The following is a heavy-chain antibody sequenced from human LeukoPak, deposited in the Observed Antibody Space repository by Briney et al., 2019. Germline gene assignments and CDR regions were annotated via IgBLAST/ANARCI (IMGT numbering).Heavy chain of an antibody. V-gene: IGHV3-30*18. Sequence: GGSLRLSCAASGFTFSSHDMHWVRQAPGKGLEWVAIISYDGGKKDYADSVKGRFTISRDNSKNTLYLQMNSLRAEDTAVYYCAKDVSKGSYGDEFDFWGQGTLVTVSS. CDR1: GFTFSSHD. D-gene: IGHD1-26*01. CDR2: ISYDGGKK. J-gene: IGHJ4*02. CDR3: AKDVSKGSYGDEFDF.